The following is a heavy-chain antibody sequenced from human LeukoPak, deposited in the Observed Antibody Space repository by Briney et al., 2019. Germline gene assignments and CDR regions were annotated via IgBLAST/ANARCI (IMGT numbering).Heavy chain of an antibody. Sequence: PSETLSLTCTVSGGSVSSSIYYWGWIRQPPGKGLEWIGSIYYIGSTSYNPSLKSRVTISVDTSKNQFSLKLTSVTAADTAVYYCASRNDILTGYVFDFWGQGTLVTVSS. CDR1: GGSVSSSIYY. D-gene: IGHD3-9*01. CDR3: ASRNDILTGYVFDF. CDR2: IYYIGST. V-gene: IGHV4-39*01. J-gene: IGHJ4*02.